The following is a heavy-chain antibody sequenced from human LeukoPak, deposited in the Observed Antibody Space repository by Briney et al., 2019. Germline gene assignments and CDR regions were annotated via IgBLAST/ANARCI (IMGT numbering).Heavy chain of an antibody. D-gene: IGHD4-17*01. CDR1: GYTLTGYY. Sequence: GASEKVSCKASGYTLTGYYMHWVRQAPGQGLEWMGWINPNSGGTNYAQKFQGRVTMTRDTSSSTAYMELTRLRSDDTAVYYCARDNGDYWFDYWGQGTLVTVCS. V-gene: IGHV1-2*02. J-gene: IGHJ4*02. CDR3: ARDNGDYWFDY. CDR2: INPNSGGT.